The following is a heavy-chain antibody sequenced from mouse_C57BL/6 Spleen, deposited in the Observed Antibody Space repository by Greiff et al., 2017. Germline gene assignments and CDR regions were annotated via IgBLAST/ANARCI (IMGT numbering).Heavy chain of an antibody. CDR2: INYDGSST. V-gene: IGHV5-16*01. Sequence: EVHLVESEGGLVQPGSSMKLSCTASGFTFSDYYMAWVRQVPEKGLEWVANINYDGSSTYYLDSLKSRFIISRDNAKNILYLQMSSLKSEDTATYYCAREALYGNSAWFAYWGQGTLVTVSA. J-gene: IGHJ3*01. CDR1: GFTFSDYY. CDR3: AREALYGNSAWFAY. D-gene: IGHD2-1*01.